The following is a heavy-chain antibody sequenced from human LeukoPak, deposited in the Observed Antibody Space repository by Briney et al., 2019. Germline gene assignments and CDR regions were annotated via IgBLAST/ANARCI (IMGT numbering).Heavy chain of an antibody. Sequence: SGGSLRLSCAASGFTFDDYAMHWVRQAPGKGLEWVSLIRGDGGSTYYADSVKGRFTISRDNSKNSLYLQMNSLRTEDTALYYCAKEGMYSSSSDFHWLDPWGQGTLVTVSS. J-gene: IGHJ5*02. CDR3: AKEGMYSSSSDFHWLDP. CDR2: IRGDGGST. V-gene: IGHV3-43*02. D-gene: IGHD6-6*01. CDR1: GFTFDDYA.